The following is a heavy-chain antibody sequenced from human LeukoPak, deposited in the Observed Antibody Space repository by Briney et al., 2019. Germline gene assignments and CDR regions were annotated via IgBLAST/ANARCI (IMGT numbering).Heavy chain of an antibody. D-gene: IGHD5/OR15-5a*01. CDR1: GYTFTGYY. J-gene: IGHJ4*02. CDR2: INPNSGGT. CDR3: ATSRVRLYYFDL. V-gene: IGHV1-2*02. Sequence: GASVKVSCKASGYTFTGYYMHWVRQAPGQGLEWMGWINPNSGGTNYAQNFQGRVTMTRDTSISTAYMELSRLGPDDTAVYYCATSRVRLYYFDLWGQGTLVTVSS.